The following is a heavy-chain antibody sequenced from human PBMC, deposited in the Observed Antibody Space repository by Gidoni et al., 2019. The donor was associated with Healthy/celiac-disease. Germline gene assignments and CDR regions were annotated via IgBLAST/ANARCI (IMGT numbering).Heavy chain of an antibody. CDR1: GVTFSSSS. V-gene: IGHV3-21*01. CDR3: ARDYGTFDY. Sequence: VQLLESGGGLFTPGGSLRHSCAASGVTFSSSSMNWVRQAPGKGLEWVSSISSSSSYIYYADSVKGRFTIARDNSKNALYLQMNSLRAEDTAVYYCARDYGTFDYWGQGTLVTVSS. J-gene: IGHJ4*02. CDR2: ISSSSSYI. D-gene: IGHD4-17*01.